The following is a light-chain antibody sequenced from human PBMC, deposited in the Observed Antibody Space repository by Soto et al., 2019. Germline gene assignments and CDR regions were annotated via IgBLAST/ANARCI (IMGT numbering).Light chain of an antibody. J-gene: IGKJ2*01. CDR3: QQYENVPYT. CDR2: QAF. CDR1: QDISNH. V-gene: IGKV1-33*01. Sequence: DIQMTQSPSSLSAAVGDKVTISCQSSQDISNHLNWFQQKPGKAPEILIYQAFNLETGVPSRFSGSGSGTDFTFTISSLQPEDIATYYCQQYENVPYTFGQGTKLEIK.